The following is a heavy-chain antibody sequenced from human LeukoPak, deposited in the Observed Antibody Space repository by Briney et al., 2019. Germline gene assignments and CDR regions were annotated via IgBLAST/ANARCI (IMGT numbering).Heavy chain of an antibody. CDR3: ARGDWWATTIVDL. CDR1: GFTFNIYE. J-gene: IGHJ5*02. D-gene: IGHD1-26*01. CDR2: ISTSDSTI. Sequence: GGSLRLSCAASGFTFNIYEFNWVRQAPGKGLEWVSYISTSDSTIYYADSGKGRFTISRDNAKNSLYLQMNSLRLEDTAIYYCARGDWWATTIVDLWGQETPVTVSS. V-gene: IGHV3-48*03.